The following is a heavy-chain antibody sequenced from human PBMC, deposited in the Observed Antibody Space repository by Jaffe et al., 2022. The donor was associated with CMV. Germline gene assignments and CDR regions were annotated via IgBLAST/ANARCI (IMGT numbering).Heavy chain of an antibody. CDR3: ARVGRGGTFDY. J-gene: IGHJ4*02. CDR2: IGTAGDT. CDR1: GFTFSSYD. Sequence: EVQLVESGGGLVQPGGSLRLSCAASGFTFSSYDMHWVRQATGKGLEWVSAIGTAGDTYYPGSVKGRFTISRENAKNSLYLQMNSLRAGDTAVYYCARVGRGGTFDYWGQGTLVTVSS. V-gene: IGHV3-13*01. D-gene: IGHD1-26*01.